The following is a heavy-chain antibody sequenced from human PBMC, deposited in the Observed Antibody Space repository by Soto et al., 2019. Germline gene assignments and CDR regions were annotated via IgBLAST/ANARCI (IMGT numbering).Heavy chain of an antibody. CDR2: IYYSGST. CDR1: GGSISSGGYY. V-gene: IGHV4-31*03. D-gene: IGHD3-22*01. Sequence: SETLSLTCTVSGGSISSGGYYWSWIRQHPGKGLEWIGYIYYSGSTYYNPSLKSRVTISVDTSKNQFSLKLSSVTAADTAVYYCARQIYDSDTGPNFQYYFDSWGQGTPVTVSS. CDR3: ARQIYDSDTGPNFQYYFDS. J-gene: IGHJ4*02.